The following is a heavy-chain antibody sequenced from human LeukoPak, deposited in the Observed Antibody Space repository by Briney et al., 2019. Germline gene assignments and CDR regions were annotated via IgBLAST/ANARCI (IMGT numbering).Heavy chain of an antibody. CDR2: INPNSGGT. D-gene: IGHD3-3*01. J-gene: IGHJ6*04. Sequence: GASVKVSCKASGYTFTGYYMHWVRQAPGQGLEWMGWINPNSGGTNYAQKFQGRVTMTRDTSISTAYMELSRLRSDDTAVYYCARGAYSDFWSGLPGGVWGKGTTVTVSS. V-gene: IGHV1-2*02. CDR1: GYTFTGYY. CDR3: ARGAYSDFWSGLPGGV.